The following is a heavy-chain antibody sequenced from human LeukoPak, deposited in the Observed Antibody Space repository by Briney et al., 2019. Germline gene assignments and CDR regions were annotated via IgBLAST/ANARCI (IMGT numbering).Heavy chain of an antibody. D-gene: IGHD3-22*01. CDR3: ARVGITMIVVAHFDY. Sequence: GGSLRLSCAASGFTFSSYWMSWVRQAPGKGLEWVANIKQDGSEKYYVDSVKGRFTISRDNSKNTLYLQMNSLRAEDTAVYYCARVGITMIVVAHFDYWGQGTLVTVSS. V-gene: IGHV3-7*01. J-gene: IGHJ4*02. CDR1: GFTFSSYW. CDR2: IKQDGSEK.